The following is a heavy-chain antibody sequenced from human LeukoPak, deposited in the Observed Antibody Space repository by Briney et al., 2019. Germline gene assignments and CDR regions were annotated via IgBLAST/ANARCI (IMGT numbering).Heavy chain of an antibody. V-gene: IGHV3-73*01. J-gene: IGHJ4*02. CDR1: GFTFSGSA. Sequence: PGGSLKLSCAASGFTFSGSAVHWVRQASGKGLEWVGRIRSKANSYAIAYAASAKGRFTISRDDSKSTAYLQMNSLKTEDTAVYYCARNWGSLDYWGQGTLVTVSS. CDR3: ARNWGSLDY. D-gene: IGHD7-27*01. CDR2: IRSKANSYAI.